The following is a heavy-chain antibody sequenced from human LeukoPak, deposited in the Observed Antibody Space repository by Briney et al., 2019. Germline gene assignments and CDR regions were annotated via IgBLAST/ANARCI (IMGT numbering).Heavy chain of an antibody. CDR1: RGSISSGSYY. CDR3: ARTYDTTRRDY. Sequence: PSETLSLTCTDSRGSISSGSYYWSWIRQPAGKGLEWIGRIYTSGSTNYNPSLKSRVTISVDTSKNQFSLKLSSVTAADTAVYYCARTYDTTRRDYWGQGTLVTVSS. D-gene: IGHD3-22*01. J-gene: IGHJ4*02. V-gene: IGHV4-61*02. CDR2: IYTSGST.